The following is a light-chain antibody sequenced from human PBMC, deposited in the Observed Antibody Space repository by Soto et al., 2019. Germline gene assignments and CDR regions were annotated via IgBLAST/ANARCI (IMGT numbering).Light chain of an antibody. CDR2: EVS. J-gene: IGLJ3*02. V-gene: IGLV2-23*02. Sequence: QSVLTQPASVSGSPGQSITISCSGTSSDVGSYNLVSWYQQLPGKAPRLVIYEVSERPSEISNRFSGSKSGNTASLTISGLQAEDEGDYYCYSYGGSNFIAFGGGTQLTVL. CDR1: SSDVGSYNL. CDR3: YSYGGSNFIA.